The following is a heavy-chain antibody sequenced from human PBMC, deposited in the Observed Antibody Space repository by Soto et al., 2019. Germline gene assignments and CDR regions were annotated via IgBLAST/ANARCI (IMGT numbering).Heavy chain of an antibody. CDR1: GFTFSTYA. CDR3: ARPYYKDSSGYIDY. J-gene: IGHJ4*02. D-gene: IGHD3-22*01. CDR2: ISDDGSKK. V-gene: IGHV3-30*04. Sequence: GGSLRLSCAVSGFTFSTYAMHWVRQAPGKGLEWVVVISDDGSKKSYADSVKGRFTISRDNSKNTLYLEMNSLRAEDTAVYYCARPYYKDSSGYIDYWGQGTLVTVSS.